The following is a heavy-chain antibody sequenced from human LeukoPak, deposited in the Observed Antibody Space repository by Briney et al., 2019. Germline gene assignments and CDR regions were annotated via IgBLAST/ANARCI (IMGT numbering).Heavy chain of an antibody. CDR2: INHSGST. CDR1: GGSFSGYY. D-gene: IGHD3-9*01. V-gene: IGHV4-34*01. Sequence: SETLSLTCAVYGGSFSGYYWSWIRQPPGKGLEWIGEINHSGSTNYSPSLKSRVTISVDTSKNQFSLKLSSVTAADTAVYYCARGRRYDYDILTGYSHYMDVWGKGTTVTVSS. J-gene: IGHJ6*03. CDR3: ARGRRYDYDILTGYSHYMDV.